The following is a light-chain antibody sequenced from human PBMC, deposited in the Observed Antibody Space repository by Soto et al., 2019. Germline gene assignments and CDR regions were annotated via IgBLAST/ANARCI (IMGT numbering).Light chain of an antibody. J-gene: IGKJ1*01. Sequence: DIQMTQSPSTLSASVGDRVTITCRASQSISSWLAWYQQKPGKAPKLLIYDASSLESGVPSRFSGSGSGTEFTLTISSLQPDDFATYYCQQYKSYFPWTFGQGTKVEIK. V-gene: IGKV1-5*01. CDR3: QQYKSYFPWT. CDR2: DAS. CDR1: QSISSW.